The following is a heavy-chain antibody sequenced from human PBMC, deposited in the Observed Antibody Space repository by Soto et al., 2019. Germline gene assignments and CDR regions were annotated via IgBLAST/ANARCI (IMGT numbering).Heavy chain of an antibody. J-gene: IGHJ4*02. V-gene: IGHV1-2*02. CDR2: INPITGGT. D-gene: IGHD3-22*01. Sequence: ACVKVSCKASGYTFTIYYIHCVRQAPGQGLEWIGWINPITGGTNYAPKFQGRVTMTRDTSITTAYMELSRLRSDDTAVYYCARNYYDSSDRDYLDYWGQGTPVTVSS. CDR1: GYTFTIYY. CDR3: ARNYYDSSDRDYLDY.